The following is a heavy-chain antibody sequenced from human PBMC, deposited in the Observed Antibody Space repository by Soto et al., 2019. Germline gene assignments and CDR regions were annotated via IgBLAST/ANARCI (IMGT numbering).Heavy chain of an antibody. Sequence: PSETLSLTCAVYGGSFSGYYWSWIRQPPGKGLEWIGEINHSGSTNYNPSLKSRVTISVDTSKNQFSLKLSSVTAADTAVYYCARGQTYYDFWSGYYRPSHWFDPWGQGTLVTVSS. CDR3: ARGQTYYDFWSGYYRPSHWFDP. V-gene: IGHV4-34*01. D-gene: IGHD3-3*01. CDR1: GGSFSGYY. CDR2: INHSGST. J-gene: IGHJ5*02.